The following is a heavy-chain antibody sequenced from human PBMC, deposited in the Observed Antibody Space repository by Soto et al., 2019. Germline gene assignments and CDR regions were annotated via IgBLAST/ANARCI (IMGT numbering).Heavy chain of an antibody. D-gene: IGHD2-15*01. V-gene: IGHV3-21*01. J-gene: IGHJ6*02. CDR1: GFTFRTYT. CDR2: IRGFSPYT. Sequence: LRLSCISSGFTFRTYTMNWVRQAPGKGLEWVSGIRGFSPYTFYAESVKGRFTISRDNAKNSLYLQMNSLRAEDTAVYYCARDRGYDAHDYYYNAMDVWGQGTTVTVS. CDR3: ARDRGYDAHDYYYNAMDV.